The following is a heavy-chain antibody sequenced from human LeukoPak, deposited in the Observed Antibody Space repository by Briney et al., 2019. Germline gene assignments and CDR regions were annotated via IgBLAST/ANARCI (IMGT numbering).Heavy chain of an antibody. V-gene: IGHV3-23*01. J-gene: IGHJ4*02. D-gene: IGHD5-24*01. CDR3: GKWPRGDGYNFDY. Sequence: GGSLRLSCAASGITFSSYAMTWVRQAPGKGLEWVSAISGSGGSTYYADSVKGRFTISRDNSKNTLYLQMNSLRAEDTAVYYCGKWPRGDGYNFDYWGRGTLVTVSS. CDR1: GITFSSYA. CDR2: ISGSGGST.